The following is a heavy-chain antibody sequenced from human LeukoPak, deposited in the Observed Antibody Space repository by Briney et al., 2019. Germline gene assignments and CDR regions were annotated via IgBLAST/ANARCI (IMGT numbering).Heavy chain of an antibody. CDR1: GYSISSGYY. CDR2: INHNGIT. CDR3: ARGGENSSNSCPLGP. V-gene: IGHV4-34*01. D-gene: IGHD2-2*01. J-gene: IGHJ5*02. Sequence: KPSETLSLTCAVSGYSISSGYYWTWIRQPPEKGLEWIGEINHNGITNYKPSLRSRVTISMDTSKNQFSLKLSSVTAADTAMYYCARGGENSSNSCPLGPWGHGTLVTVSS.